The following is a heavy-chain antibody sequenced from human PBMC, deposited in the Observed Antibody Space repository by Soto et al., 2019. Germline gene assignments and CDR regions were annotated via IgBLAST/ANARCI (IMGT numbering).Heavy chain of an antibody. CDR2: ITGTGGTT. J-gene: IGHJ4*02. CDR3: AKANLFCSSTSCYDY. D-gene: IGHD2-2*01. V-gene: IGHV3-23*01. Sequence: SLRLSCAASGITFSRYAMSWVRQGPRKGLEWVSTITGTGGTTYYADSVKGRFTISRDNSKNTLYLQMNSLRAEDTAVYYCAKANLFCSSTSCYDYWGQGTLVTVSS. CDR1: GITFSRYA.